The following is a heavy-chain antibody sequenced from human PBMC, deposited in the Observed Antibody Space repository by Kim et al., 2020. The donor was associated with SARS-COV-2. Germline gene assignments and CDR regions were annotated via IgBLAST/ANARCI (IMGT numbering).Heavy chain of an antibody. J-gene: IGHJ6*02. D-gene: IGHD3-22*01. CDR3: RGYYDSSGYSSPMEGYYGMDV. CDR2: IYSGGST. Sequence: GGSLRLSCAASGFTVSSNYMSWVRQAPGKGLEWVSVIYSGGSTYYADSVKGRFTISRDNSKNTLYLQMNSLRAEDTAVDYCRGYYDSSGYSSPMEGYYGMDVWGQGTTVTVSS. CDR1: GFTVSSNY. V-gene: IGHV3-53*01.